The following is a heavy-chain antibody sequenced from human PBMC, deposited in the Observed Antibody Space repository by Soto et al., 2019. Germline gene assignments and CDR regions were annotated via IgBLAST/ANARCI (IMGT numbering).Heavy chain of an antibody. Sequence: ASVKVCCKASVYTFISYYMQWVRQAPGQGLEWMGIINPSGGSTSYAQKFQGRVTMTRDTSTSTVYMELSSLRSEDTAVYYCARNLLEWLYYFDYWGQGTLVTVSS. CDR3: ARNLLEWLYYFDY. CDR1: VYTFISYY. D-gene: IGHD3-3*01. CDR2: INPSGGST. V-gene: IGHV1-46*01. J-gene: IGHJ4*02.